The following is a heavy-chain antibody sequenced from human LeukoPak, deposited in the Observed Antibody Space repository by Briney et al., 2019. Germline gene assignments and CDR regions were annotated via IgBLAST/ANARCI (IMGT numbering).Heavy chain of an antibody. Sequence: ASVKVSCRASGYTFTGYYMHWVRQAPGQGLEWMGWINPNSGGTNYAQKFQGWVTMTRDTSISTAYMELSRLRSDDTAVYYCARGLYGSGSYSGMDVWGQGTTVTVSS. D-gene: IGHD3-10*01. V-gene: IGHV1-2*04. CDR2: INPNSGGT. CDR3: ARGLYGSGSYSGMDV. CDR1: GYTFTGYY. J-gene: IGHJ6*02.